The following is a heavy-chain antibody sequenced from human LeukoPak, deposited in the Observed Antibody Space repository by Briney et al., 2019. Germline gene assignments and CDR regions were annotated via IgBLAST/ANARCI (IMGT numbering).Heavy chain of an antibody. D-gene: IGHD3-9*01. Sequence: PSETLSLTCAVYGGSITGYYWSWIRQTPGRGLEWVGGIHYTGATSYNPSLTSRATISTDTSKNQFPLRLSSVTAADTAVHYCARGNILTGYCFDFWGQGALVTVSS. CDR1: GGSITGYY. CDR2: IHYTGAT. J-gene: IGHJ4*02. V-gene: IGHV4-34*01. CDR3: ARGNILTGYCFDF.